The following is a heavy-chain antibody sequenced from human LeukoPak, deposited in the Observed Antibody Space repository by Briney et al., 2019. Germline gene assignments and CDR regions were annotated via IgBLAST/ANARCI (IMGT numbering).Heavy chain of an antibody. CDR1: GGSISNYY. CDR2: IYPSGIT. J-gene: IGHJ6*01. V-gene: IGHV4-4*07. Sequence: PSETLSLTCTVSGGSISNYYWSWIRQPAGKGLEWIGRIYPSGITNYSPSLKSRVTMSVDASKNQYSLKVTSVTAADTAVYYCARNALLSDSDYGMDVWGQGTTVTVSS. CDR3: ARNALLSDSDYGMDV. D-gene: IGHD3-9*01.